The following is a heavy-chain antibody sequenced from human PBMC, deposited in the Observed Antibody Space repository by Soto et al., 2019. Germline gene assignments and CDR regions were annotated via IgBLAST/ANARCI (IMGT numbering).Heavy chain of an antibody. CDR1: GDSVSSNSAA. CDR2: TYYRSKWYN. Sequence: SQTLSLTCAISGDSVSSNSAAWNRIRQSPSRGLEWLGRTYYRSKWYNDYTLSVKSRITINPDTSKNQFSLQLSSVTPEDTAVYYCTRARSSSWDYFYGMDVWGQGTTVTVSS. CDR3: TRARSSSWDYFYGMDV. D-gene: IGHD6-13*01. V-gene: IGHV6-1*01. J-gene: IGHJ6*02.